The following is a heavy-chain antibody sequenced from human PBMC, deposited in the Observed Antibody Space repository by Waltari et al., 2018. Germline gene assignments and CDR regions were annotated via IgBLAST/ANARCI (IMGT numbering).Heavy chain of an antibody. V-gene: IGHV3-30*02. CDR1: GFTFGIYG. J-gene: IGHJ4*01. CDR2: TRFDGINK. D-gene: IGHD5-12*01. CDR3: AREDIVSATQWRGNQYRGNCGYDL. Sequence: QVYLTESGGGAVQPGDSLRLSCESSGFTFGIYGMHWVRQAPGKGLEWVAFTRFDGINKHYAESVRGRFTISRDNSKNTLYLQMNGLRSEDAAVYYCAREDIVSATQWRGNQYRGNCGYDLWGQGTLVSVSS.